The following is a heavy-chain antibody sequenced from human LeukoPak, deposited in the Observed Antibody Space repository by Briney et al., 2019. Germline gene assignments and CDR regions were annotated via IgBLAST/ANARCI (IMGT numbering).Heavy chain of an antibody. D-gene: IGHD3-9*01. CDR3: TSLGFDPDY. CDR2: ISSDNSII. Sequence: GGSLRLSCAASGFIFTNYWMSWVRQAPGKGLEWISYISSDNSIIYYADSVKGRFTISRDNAKNSLHLQMNSLRAEDTAVYYCTSLGFDPDYWGQGTLVTVSS. V-gene: IGHV3-48*04. CDR1: GFIFTNYW. J-gene: IGHJ4*02.